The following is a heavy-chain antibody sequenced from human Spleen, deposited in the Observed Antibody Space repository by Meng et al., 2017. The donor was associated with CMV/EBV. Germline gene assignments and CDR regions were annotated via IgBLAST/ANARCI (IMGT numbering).Heavy chain of an antibody. CDR2: INHSGST. CDR1: GGYFSGYY. CDR3: ARYSSSSFVLDILDY. Sequence: VYGGYFSGYYWSWIRQPPGKGLEWIGEINHSGSTNYNPSLKSRVTISVDTSKNQFSLKLSSVTAADTAVYYCARYSSSSFVLDILDYWGQGTLVTVSS. V-gene: IGHV4-34*01. D-gene: IGHD6-6*01. J-gene: IGHJ4*02.